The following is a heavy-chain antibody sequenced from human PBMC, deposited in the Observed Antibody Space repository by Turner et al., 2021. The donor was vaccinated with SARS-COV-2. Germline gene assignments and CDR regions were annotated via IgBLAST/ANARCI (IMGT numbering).Heavy chain of an antibody. D-gene: IGHD2-21*02. J-gene: IGHJ6*02. CDR3: ARVNYGGVTVRDYYSYYGMDV. CDR2: ISHSGST. V-gene: IGHV4-34*01. CDR1: GGSFSGYY. Sequence: QVQLQQWGAGLLKPSETLSLTCAAYGGSFSGYYWSWIRQSPGKGLEWIGEISHSGSTTYNPSLKSRVTLSVDRSKIQFSRRLSSVTAADTAVYYCARVNYGGVTVRDYYSYYGMDVWGQGTTVTVS.